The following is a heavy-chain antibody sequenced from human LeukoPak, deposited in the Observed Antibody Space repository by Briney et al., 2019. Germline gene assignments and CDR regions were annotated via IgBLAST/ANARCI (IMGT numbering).Heavy chain of an antibody. Sequence: GGSLRLSCLASEFTFSDYYMSWVRQAPGKGLEWISYMSSRGYPTYYAESVKGRFTISRDNAKNTLYLQMHNLRADDTAVYFCARVGIALTSPFDYWGLGTLVAVSS. CDR3: ARVGIALTSPFDY. CDR2: MSSRGYPT. CDR1: EFTFSDYY. D-gene: IGHD1-1*01. V-gene: IGHV3-11*01. J-gene: IGHJ4*02.